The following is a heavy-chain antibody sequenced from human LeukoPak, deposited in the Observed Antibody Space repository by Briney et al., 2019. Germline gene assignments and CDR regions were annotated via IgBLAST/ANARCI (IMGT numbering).Heavy chain of an antibody. V-gene: IGHV1-2*02. J-gene: IGHJ4*02. Sequence: ASVKVSCKASGYTFTGYYMYWVRQAPGQGLEWMGWINPNSGGTNYAQKFQGRVTMTRDTSISTAYMELSRLRSDDTAVYYCARDSRFGEYHFDDWGQGTLVTVSS. CDR1: GYTFTGYY. CDR2: INPNSGGT. D-gene: IGHD3-10*01. CDR3: ARDSRFGEYHFDD.